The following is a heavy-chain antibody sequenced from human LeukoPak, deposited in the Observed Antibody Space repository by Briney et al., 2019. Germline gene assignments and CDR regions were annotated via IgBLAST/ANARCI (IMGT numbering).Heavy chain of an antibody. D-gene: IGHD6-19*01. CDR2: ISSSSSYI. CDR3: ARDRDSSGWIDY. J-gene: IGHJ4*02. Sequence: GGSLRLSCAASGFTFSNYSMNWVRQAPGKGLEWVSSISSSSSYIYYADSVKGRFTISRDNAKNSLYLQMNSLRAEDTAVYYCARDRDSSGWIDYWGQGTLVTVSS. CDR1: GFTFSNYS. V-gene: IGHV3-21*01.